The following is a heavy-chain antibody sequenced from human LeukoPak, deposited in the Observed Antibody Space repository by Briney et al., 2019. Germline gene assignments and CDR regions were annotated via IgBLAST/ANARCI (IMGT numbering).Heavy chain of an antibody. CDR1: GFTFSDFY. V-gene: IGHV3-11*04. Sequence: GGSLRLSCAASGFTFSDFYMSWIRQAPGKGLEWVSYISSSGTTIYYADSVKGRFTISRDNAKNSLYLQMNSLRAEDTAVYYCARVPRGSYPPYYFDYWGQGTLVTVSS. CDR2: ISSSGTTI. J-gene: IGHJ4*02. CDR3: ARVPRGSYPPYYFDY. D-gene: IGHD1-26*01.